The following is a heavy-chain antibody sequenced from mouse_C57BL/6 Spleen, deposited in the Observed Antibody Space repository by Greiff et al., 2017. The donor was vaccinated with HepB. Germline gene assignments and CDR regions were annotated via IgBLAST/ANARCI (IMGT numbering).Heavy chain of an antibody. CDR3: AREYYYGSSYDY. D-gene: IGHD1-1*01. V-gene: IGHV5-16*01. CDR1: GFTFSDYY. CDR2: INYDGSST. J-gene: IGHJ2*01. Sequence: EVKLMESEGGLVQPGSSMKLSCTASGFTFSDYYMAWVRQVPEKGLEWVANINYDGSSTYYLDSLKSRFIISRDNAKNILYLQMSSLKSEDTATYYCAREYYYGSSYDYWGQGTTLTVSS.